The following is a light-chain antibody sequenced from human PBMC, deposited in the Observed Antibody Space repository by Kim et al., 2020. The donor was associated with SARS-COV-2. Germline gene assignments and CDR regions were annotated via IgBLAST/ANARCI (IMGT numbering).Light chain of an antibody. CDR1: QSVSSRY. Sequence: EVVLTQSPGTLSLSPGDRATLSCRASQSVSSRYLAWYQQKPGQAPRLFIYGTSSRATGIPDRFSGSGSGTDFTLTISRLEPEDFAVYYSEQYSNLISLGQGKRLEIK. J-gene: IGKJ5*01. V-gene: IGKV3-20*01. CDR3: EQYSNLIS. CDR2: GTS.